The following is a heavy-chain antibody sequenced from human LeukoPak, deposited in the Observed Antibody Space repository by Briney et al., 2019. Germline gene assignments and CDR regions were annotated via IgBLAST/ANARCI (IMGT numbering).Heavy chain of an antibody. CDR2: INPNSGGT. J-gene: IGHJ6*03. V-gene: IGHV1-2*02. D-gene: IGHD6-13*01. CDR1: GYTFTGYY. Sequence: ASVKVSCKASGYTFTGYYMHWVRQAPGQGLEWMGWINPNSGGTNYAQKFQGRVTMTRDTSISTAYMELSRLRSDDTAVYYCARTYSSSWRYYYYMDVWGKGTTVTVSS. CDR3: ARTYSSSWRYYYYMDV.